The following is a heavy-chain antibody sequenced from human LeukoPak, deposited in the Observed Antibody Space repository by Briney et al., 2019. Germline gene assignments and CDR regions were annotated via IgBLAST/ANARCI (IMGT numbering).Heavy chain of an antibody. CDR2: ISGSGGST. D-gene: IGHD3-22*01. CDR1: GFTFSDYY. J-gene: IGHJ4*02. V-gene: IGHV3-23*01. Sequence: GGSLRLSCAASGFTFSDYYMSWVRQAPGKGLEWVSAISGSGGSTYYADSVKGRFTISRDNSKNTLYLQMNSLRAEDTAVYYCAKEYYYDSSGFFLTSHWGQGTLVTVSS. CDR3: AKEYYYDSSGFFLTSH.